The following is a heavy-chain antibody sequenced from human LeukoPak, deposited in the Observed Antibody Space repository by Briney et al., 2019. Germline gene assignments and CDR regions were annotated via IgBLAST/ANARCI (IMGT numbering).Heavy chain of an antibody. D-gene: IGHD1-1*01. Sequence: GGSLRLSCAASGFTFSSYAMTWVRQAPGKGLEWVSTIGTASDTYYPGSVEGRFTLSRDNAKNSLYLQMNSLTAGDTAVYYCARGPPRGKYYYMDVWGKGTTVTVSS. CDR2: IGTASDT. J-gene: IGHJ6*03. CDR3: ARGPPRGKYYYMDV. V-gene: IGHV3-13*01. CDR1: GFTFSSYA.